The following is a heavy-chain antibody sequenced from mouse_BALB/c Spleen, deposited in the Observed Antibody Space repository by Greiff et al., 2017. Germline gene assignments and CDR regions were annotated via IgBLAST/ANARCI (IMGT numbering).Heavy chain of an antibody. CDR3: ARWYRYDDYYAMDY. Sequence: DVKLVESGGGLVQPGESLKLSCESNEYEFPSHDMSWVRKTPEKRLELVAAINSDGGSTYYPDTMERRFIISRDNTKKTLYLQMSSLRSEDTALYYCARWYRYDDYYAMDYWGQGTSVTVSS. J-gene: IGHJ4*01. V-gene: IGHV5-2*01. D-gene: IGHD2-14*01. CDR1: EYEFPSHD. CDR2: INSDGGST.